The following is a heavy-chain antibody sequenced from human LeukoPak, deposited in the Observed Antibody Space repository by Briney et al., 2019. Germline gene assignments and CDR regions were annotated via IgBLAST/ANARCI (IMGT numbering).Heavy chain of an antibody. CDR1: GFTVSSNY. Sequence: GGSQRLSCAASGFTVSSNYMSWVRQAPGKGLEWVSVIYSDGSTYYADSVKGRFTISRDDSKNTLYLQMNSLRAEDTAVYYCARDRMVRGVLIDPFDYWGQGTLVTVSS. CDR2: IYSDGST. D-gene: IGHD3-10*01. V-gene: IGHV3-66*01. J-gene: IGHJ4*02. CDR3: ARDRMVRGVLIDPFDY.